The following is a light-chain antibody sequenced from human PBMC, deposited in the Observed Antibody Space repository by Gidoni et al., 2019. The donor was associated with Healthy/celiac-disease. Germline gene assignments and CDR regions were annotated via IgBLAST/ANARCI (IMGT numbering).Light chain of an antibody. Sequence: ELVMTQSPATLSVSPGERATLSCRASQSVSSNLACDQPKPGQAPRLLIYGASTRATGSPARFSGSGSGTEFTLTISSLQSEDFAVYYCQQYNNWPITFGQGTRLEIK. CDR2: GAS. CDR3: QQYNNWPIT. V-gene: IGKV3-15*01. J-gene: IGKJ5*01. CDR1: QSVSSN.